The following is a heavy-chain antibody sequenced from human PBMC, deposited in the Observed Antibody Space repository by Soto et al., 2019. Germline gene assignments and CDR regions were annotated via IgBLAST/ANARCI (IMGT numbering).Heavy chain of an antibody. CDR3: MRGRSCKYDY. Sequence: EVQLAESGGGMVQPGGSLRLSCVASGFTFSSYDMHWVRQAPGKGLEYVSSISSNGGTTYYGNSVKGRFTISRDNYKNTQHLKVGRRRADAVAFYYWMRGRSCKYDYWGQGTLVTVSS. V-gene: IGHV3-64*01. J-gene: IGHJ4*02. CDR2: ISSNGGTT. CDR1: GFTFSSYD.